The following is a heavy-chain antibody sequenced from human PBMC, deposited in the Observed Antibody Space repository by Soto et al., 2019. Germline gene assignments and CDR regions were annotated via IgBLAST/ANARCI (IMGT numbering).Heavy chain of an antibody. J-gene: IGHJ4*02. CDR3: ARGRYYYGSGSYPGY. V-gene: IGHV1-8*01. D-gene: IGHD3-10*01. Sequence: GASVKVSCKASGYTFTSHDMNWVRQATGQGLEWMGWMNPNSGNTGYAQKFQGRVTMTRNTSISTAYMELSSLRSEDTAVYYCARGRYYYGSGSYPGYWGQGTLVTVS. CDR2: MNPNSGNT. CDR1: GYTFTSHD.